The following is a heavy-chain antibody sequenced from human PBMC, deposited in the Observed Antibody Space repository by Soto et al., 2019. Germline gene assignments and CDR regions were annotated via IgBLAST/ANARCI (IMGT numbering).Heavy chain of an antibody. Sequence: PGGSLRLSCAASGFTVSSNYMSWVRQAPGKGLEWVSVIYSGGSTYYADSVKGRFTISRDNSKNTLYLQMNSLRAEDTAVYYCARVSGESDHLYYYYYGMDVWGQGTTVTVSS. D-gene: IGHD3-10*01. J-gene: IGHJ6*02. CDR1: GFTVSSNY. CDR3: ARVSGESDHLYYYYYGMDV. CDR2: IYSGGST. V-gene: IGHV3-53*01.